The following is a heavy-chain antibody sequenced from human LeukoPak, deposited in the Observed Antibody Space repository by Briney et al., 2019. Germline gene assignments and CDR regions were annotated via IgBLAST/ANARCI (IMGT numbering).Heavy chain of an antibody. CDR2: IYTSGGT. CDR3: ARVASSGYYYRRPFYAFDI. Sequence: SETLSLTCTASGGSISSYYWSWIRQPAGKGLEWIGRIYTSGGTNYNPSLKSRVTMSVDTSKNQFSLKLSSVTAADTAVYYCARVASSGYYYRRPFYAFDIWGQGTMVTVSS. J-gene: IGHJ3*02. D-gene: IGHD3-22*01. V-gene: IGHV4-4*07. CDR1: GGSISSYY.